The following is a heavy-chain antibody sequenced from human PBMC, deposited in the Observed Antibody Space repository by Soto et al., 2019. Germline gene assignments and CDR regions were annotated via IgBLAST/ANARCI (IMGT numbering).Heavy chain of an antibody. V-gene: IGHV1-69*13. CDR2: IIPIFGTA. D-gene: IGHD6-6*01. CDR3: ARVGYSSSSGYFDY. Sequence: SVKVSCKASGGTFSSYAISWVRQAPGQGLEWMGGIIPIFGTANYAQEFQGRVTITADESTSIAYMELSSLRSEDTAVYYCARVGYSSSSGYFDYWGQGTLVTVSS. CDR1: GGTFSSYA. J-gene: IGHJ4*02.